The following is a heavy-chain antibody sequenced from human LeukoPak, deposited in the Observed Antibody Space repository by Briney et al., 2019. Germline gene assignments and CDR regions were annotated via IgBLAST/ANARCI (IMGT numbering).Heavy chain of an antibody. J-gene: IGHJ6*03. CDR3: ARDGDCSSTSCYRYPDYYYYMDV. D-gene: IGHD2-2*02. Sequence: AASVKVSCKASGGTFSSHALSWVRQAPGQGLEWMGGIIPMFGTSNYAQKFQGRVTITTDESTSTAYMELSSLRSEDTAVYYCARDGDCSSTSCYRYPDYYYYMDVWGKGTTVTVSS. CDR1: GGTFSSHA. V-gene: IGHV1-69*05. CDR2: IIPMFGTS.